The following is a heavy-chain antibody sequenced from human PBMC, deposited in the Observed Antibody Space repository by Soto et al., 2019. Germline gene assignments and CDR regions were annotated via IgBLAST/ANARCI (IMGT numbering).Heavy chain of an antibody. Sequence: PSETLSLTCTVSGGSISDNAYYWSWVRQHPGRGLEWIGYMYYSGHSYYNPSLRSRVTISVDTSKNQFSLKLSSVTAADTAVYYCARVGRGTDFPRWYFDYWGQGTLVTVSS. J-gene: IGHJ4*02. V-gene: IGHV4-31*03. CDR1: GGSISDNAYY. CDR3: ARVGRGTDFPRWYFDY. CDR2: MYYSGHS. D-gene: IGHD7-27*01.